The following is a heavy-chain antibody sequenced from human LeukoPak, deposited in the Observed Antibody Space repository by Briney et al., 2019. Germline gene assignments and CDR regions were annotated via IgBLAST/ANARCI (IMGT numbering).Heavy chain of an antibody. CDR2: ISGSGGST. J-gene: IGHJ4*02. Sequence: GGSLRLSCAASGFTFGSYAMSWVRQAPGKGLEWVSAISGSGGSTYYADSVKGRFTISRDNSKNTLYLQMNSLRAEDTAVYYCANTLTGYSYYFDYWGQGTLVTVSS. V-gene: IGHV3-23*01. CDR1: GFTFGSYA. CDR3: ANTLTGYSYYFDY. D-gene: IGHD3-9*01.